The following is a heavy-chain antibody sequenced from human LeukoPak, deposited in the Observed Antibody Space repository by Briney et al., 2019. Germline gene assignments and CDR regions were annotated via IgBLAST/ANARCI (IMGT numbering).Heavy chain of an antibody. Sequence: SETLSLTCTVSGGSISSYYWNWIRQPAGKGLEWIGRIYTSGSTNYNPSLKSRVTMSVDTSKNQFSLKLTSVTAADTAVYYCARGGRNYYFYGMDVWGQGTTVTVSS. V-gene: IGHV4-4*07. J-gene: IGHJ6*02. CDR2: IYTSGST. D-gene: IGHD3-16*01. CDR3: ARGGRNYYFYGMDV. CDR1: GGSISSYY.